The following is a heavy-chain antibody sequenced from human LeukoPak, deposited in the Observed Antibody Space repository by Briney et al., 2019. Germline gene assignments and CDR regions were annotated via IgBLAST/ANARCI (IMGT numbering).Heavy chain of an antibody. CDR2: ISYDGSNK. J-gene: IGHJ4*02. CDR1: GFTFSSCG. Sequence: GGSLRLSCAASGFTFSSCGMHWVRQAPGKGLEWVAVISYDGSNKYYADSVKGRFTISRDNSKNTLYLQMNSLRAEDTAVYYCASKESAAASYFDYWGQGTLVTVSS. CDR3: ASKESAAASYFDY. V-gene: IGHV3-30*03. D-gene: IGHD6-13*01.